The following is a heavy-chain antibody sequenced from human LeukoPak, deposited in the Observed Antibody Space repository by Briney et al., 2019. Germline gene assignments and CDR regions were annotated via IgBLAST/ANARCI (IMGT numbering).Heavy chain of an antibody. J-gene: IGHJ5*02. Sequence: NPSETLSLTCTVSGGSISSYYWSWIRQPPGKGLEWIGYIYYSGSTNYNPSLKSRVTISVDTSKNQFSLKLSSVTAADTAVYHCARNRYYYGSRNYGVPNWFDPWGQGTLVTVSS. CDR2: IYYSGST. D-gene: IGHD3-10*01. V-gene: IGHV4-59*08. CDR1: GGSISSYY. CDR3: ARNRYYYGSRNYGVPNWFDP.